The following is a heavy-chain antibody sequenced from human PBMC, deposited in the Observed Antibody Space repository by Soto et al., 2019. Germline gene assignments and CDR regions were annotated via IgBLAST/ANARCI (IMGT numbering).Heavy chain of an antibody. V-gene: IGHV4-39*01. Sequence: SETLSLTCTVSGGSIGSTSYYWGWIRQPPGKGLEWIGSINYSGSTYYNPSLKSRVTISIDTSKNQFSLKLTSVTAADTAVYYCARNRGSGGRYYFDYWGQVNLVTVSS. CDR1: GGSIGSTSYY. J-gene: IGHJ4*02. CDR2: INYSGST. D-gene: IGHD3-16*01. CDR3: ARNRGSGGRYYFDY.